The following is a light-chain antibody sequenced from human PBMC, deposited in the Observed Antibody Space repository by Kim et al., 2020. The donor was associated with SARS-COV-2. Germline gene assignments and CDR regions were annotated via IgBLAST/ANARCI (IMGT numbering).Light chain of an antibody. Sequence: GKTVTSTCTRSGGSIASNYVKWYQQRPGSSPTTVIYEDNQRPSGVPDRFSGSIDSSSTSASLTIAGLETEDEADYYCQSYGSSNQVFGGGTQLTVL. V-gene: IGLV6-57*01. J-gene: IGLJ3*02. CDR3: QSYGSSNQV. CDR2: EDN. CDR1: GGSIASNY.